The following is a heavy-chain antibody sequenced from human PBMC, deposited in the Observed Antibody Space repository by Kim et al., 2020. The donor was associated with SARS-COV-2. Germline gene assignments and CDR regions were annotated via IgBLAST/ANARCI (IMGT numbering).Heavy chain of an antibody. V-gene: IGHV4-59*13. CDR3: ARERKVRGGVDV. J-gene: IGHJ6*02. Sequence: SETLSLTCTVSGGSISSYYWSWIRQPPGKGLEWIWHIYYSGGTNYNPSLKSRVTISVDTSKNQYSLKLSSVTAADTAVYYCARERKVRGGVDVWGQGTTVTVSS. CDR1: GGSISSYY. D-gene: IGHD3-10*01. CDR2: IYYSGGT.